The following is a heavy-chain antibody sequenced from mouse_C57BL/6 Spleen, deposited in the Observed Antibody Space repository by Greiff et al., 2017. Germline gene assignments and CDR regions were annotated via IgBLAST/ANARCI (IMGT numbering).Heavy chain of an antibody. J-gene: IGHJ2*01. CDR1: GYAFSSSW. D-gene: IGHD1-1*02. CDR3: ARQRLWPDY. V-gene: IGHV1-82*01. CDR2: IYPGDGDT. Sequence: VQLVESGPELVKPGASVKISCKASGYAFSSSWMNWVKQRPGKGLEWIGRIYPGDGDTNYNGKFKGKATLTADKSSSTAYMQLSSLTSEDSAVYFCARQRLWPDYWGQGTTLTVSS.